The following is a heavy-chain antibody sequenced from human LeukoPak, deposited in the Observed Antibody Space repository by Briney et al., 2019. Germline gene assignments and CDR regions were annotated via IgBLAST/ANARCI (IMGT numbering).Heavy chain of an antibody. CDR3: VRHTHNPAFDP. J-gene: IGHJ5*02. Sequence: PSETLSLTCTVSGYSLTNGYYWGWVRQPPGKGLEWIGSVYYNANTYYNPSLKGRVTVSADMSKNQFSLKLNSLTAADTAVYYCVRHTHNPAFDPWGQGTLVTVSS. CDR1: GYSLTNGYY. CDR2: VYYNANT. V-gene: IGHV4-38-2*02. D-gene: IGHD1-14*01.